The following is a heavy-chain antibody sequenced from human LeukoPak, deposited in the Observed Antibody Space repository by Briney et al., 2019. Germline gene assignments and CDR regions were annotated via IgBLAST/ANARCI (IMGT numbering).Heavy chain of an antibody. D-gene: IGHD6-13*01. CDR1: GFTFSSYS. Sequence: PGGSLRLSCAASGFTFSSYSMNWVSQAPGKGLEWVSSISSSSSYIYYADSVKGRFTISRDNAKNSLYLQMNSLRAEDTAVYYCASGIAAALFDYWGQGTLVTVSS. J-gene: IGHJ4*02. V-gene: IGHV3-21*01. CDR2: ISSSSSYI. CDR3: ASGIAAALFDY.